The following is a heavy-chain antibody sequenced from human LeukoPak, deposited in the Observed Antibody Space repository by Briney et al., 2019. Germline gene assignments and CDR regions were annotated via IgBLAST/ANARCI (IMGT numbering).Heavy chain of an antibody. CDR2: IAPNSGGT. V-gene: IGHV1-2*02. CDR1: GYTFTSYY. CDR3: AREYSSSSGRLYDY. Sequence: ASVKVSYKASGYTFTSYYIHWVRQAPGQGLEWMGWIAPNSGGTNYAQKFQGRVTMTRDTSINTAYMELNRLTSDDTAVYYCAREYSSSSGRLYDYWGLGTLVTVSS. J-gene: IGHJ4*02. D-gene: IGHD6-6*01.